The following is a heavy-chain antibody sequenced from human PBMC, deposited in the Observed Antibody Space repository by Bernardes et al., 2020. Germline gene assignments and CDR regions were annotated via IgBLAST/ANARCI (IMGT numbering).Heavy chain of an antibody. CDR3: ARGDDLLTGYSFDY. D-gene: IGHD3-9*01. CDR1: GDSISSGGYY. CDR2: IYKSGGT. J-gene: IGHJ4*02. Sequence: SETLSLTRTVSGDSISSGGYYWGWIRQHPGKGLEWIGYIYKSGGTYFNPSLKSRVIMSIDTSMNQFSLKLSSVTAADTAVYYCARGDDLLTGYSFDYWGQGTPVTVSS. V-gene: IGHV4-31*03.